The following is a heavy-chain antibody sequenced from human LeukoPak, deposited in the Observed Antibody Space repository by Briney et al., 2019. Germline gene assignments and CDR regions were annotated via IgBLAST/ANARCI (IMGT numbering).Heavy chain of an antibody. CDR2: ISNSGANI. CDR3: ARDAHSGDG. Sequence: GGSLRLSCAASGFTFRNYEMNWVHQAPGKGLEWVSYISNSGANIFYADSVKGRFTVSRDNAKNSLFLQMNSLRPEDTAVYYCARDAHSGDGWGQGTLVTVSS. V-gene: IGHV3-48*03. D-gene: IGHD6-25*01. CDR1: GFTFRNYE. J-gene: IGHJ4*02.